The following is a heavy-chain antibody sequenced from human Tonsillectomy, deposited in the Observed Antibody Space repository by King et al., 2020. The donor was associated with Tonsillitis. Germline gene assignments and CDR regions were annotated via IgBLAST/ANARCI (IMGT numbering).Heavy chain of an antibody. Sequence: VQLVESGAEVKKPGASVKVSCTTSGYTFTGYYMHWVRQAPGQGLEWMGWINPNSGGTNYAQKFQGRVTMTRDTSISTAYMELSSLRSDDTAVYYCAREEMYVGAKDYWGQGTLVTVSS. V-gene: IGHV1-2*02. J-gene: IGHJ4*02. CDR3: AREEMYVGAKDY. CDR1: GYTFTGYY. CDR2: INPNSGGT. D-gene: IGHD1-26*01.